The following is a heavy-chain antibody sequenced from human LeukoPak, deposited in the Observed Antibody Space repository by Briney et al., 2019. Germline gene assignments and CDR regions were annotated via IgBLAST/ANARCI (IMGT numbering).Heavy chain of an antibody. CDR3: ASHPYYYDSSVVAFDI. CDR2: ISAYNGNT. CDR1: GYTFTSYG. J-gene: IGHJ3*02. V-gene: IGHV1-18*01. Sequence: ASVKVSCKASGYTFTSYGISWVRQAPGQGLEWMGWISAYNGNTNYAQKFQGRVTITADESTSTAYMELSSLRSEDTAVYYCASHPYYYDSSVVAFDIWGQGTMVTVSS. D-gene: IGHD3-22*01.